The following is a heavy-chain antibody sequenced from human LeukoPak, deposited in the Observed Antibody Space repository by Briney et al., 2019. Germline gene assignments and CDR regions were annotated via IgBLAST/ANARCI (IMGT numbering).Heavy chain of an antibody. CDR2: IKEDGSER. CDR1: AFIFSGHW. Sequence: GGSLRLSCEGSAFIFSGHWMNWVRQTPGKGLEWVASIKEDGSERQYVDSVKGRFSISRDNTKGSLFLQLNSLRAEDTAVYYCAKVLASSRGPFDYWGQGTLVTVSS. CDR3: AKVLASSRGPFDY. J-gene: IGHJ4*02. V-gene: IGHV3-7*03.